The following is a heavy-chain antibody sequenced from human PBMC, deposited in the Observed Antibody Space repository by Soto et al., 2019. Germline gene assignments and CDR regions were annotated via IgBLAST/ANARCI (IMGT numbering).Heavy chain of an antibody. CDR3: ARAGRYYDFWSGYYKPEYYFDY. D-gene: IGHD3-3*01. CDR1: GGSFSGYY. J-gene: IGHJ4*02. CDR2: INHSGST. V-gene: IGHV4-34*01. Sequence: SETLSLTCAVYGGSFSGYYWSWIRQPPGKGLEWIGEINHSGSTNYNPSLKSRVTISVDTSKNQFSLKLSSVTAADTAVYYCARAGRYYDFWSGYYKPEYYFDYWGQGTLVTVSS.